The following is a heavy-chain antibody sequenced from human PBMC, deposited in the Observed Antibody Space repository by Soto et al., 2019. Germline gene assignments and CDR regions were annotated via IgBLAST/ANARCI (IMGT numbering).Heavy chain of an antibody. CDR1: GGSISSSSYY. CDR2: IYYSGST. Sequence: QLQLQESGPGLVKPSETLSLTCTVSGGSISSSSYYWGWIRQPPGKGLEWIGSIYYSGSTYYNPSLKSRVTISVDTSKNQFSLKLSSVTAADTAVYYCASQGVLTMVRGVIIPNIFYPDWGQGTLVTVSS. V-gene: IGHV4-39*01. J-gene: IGHJ4*02. D-gene: IGHD3-10*01. CDR3: ASQGVLTMVRGVIIPNIFYPD.